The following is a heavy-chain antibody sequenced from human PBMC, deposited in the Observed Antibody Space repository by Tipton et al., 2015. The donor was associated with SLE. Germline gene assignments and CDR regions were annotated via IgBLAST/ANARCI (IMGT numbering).Heavy chain of an antibody. D-gene: IGHD3-3*01. CDR3: ARLTIFGVVIIGNYYYYMDV. CDR1: GGSVSSGSYY. V-gene: IGHV4-61*01. J-gene: IGHJ6*03. CDR2: IYYSGST. Sequence: GLVKPSETLSLTCTVSGGSVSSGSYYWSWIRQPPGKGLEWIGCIYYSGSTNYNPSLKSRVTISVDTSKNQFSLKLSSVTAADTAVYYCARLTIFGVVIIGNYYYYMDVWGKGTTVTVSS.